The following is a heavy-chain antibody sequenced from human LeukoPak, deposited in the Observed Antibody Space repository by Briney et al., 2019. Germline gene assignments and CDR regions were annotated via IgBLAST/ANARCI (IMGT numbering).Heavy chain of an antibody. CDR2: ISGSTRTI. CDR3: ARDPLRWLQNNYYYYYMDV. CDR1: GFTFSSYS. D-gene: IGHD5-24*01. J-gene: IGHJ6*03. V-gene: IGHV3-48*02. Sequence: PGGSLRLSCAASGFTFSSYSMNWVRQAPGEGLEWVSYISGSTRTIYDADSVKGRFTISRDNAKNSLYLQMNSLRDEDTAVYYCARDPLRWLQNNYYYYYMDVWGKGTTVTVSS.